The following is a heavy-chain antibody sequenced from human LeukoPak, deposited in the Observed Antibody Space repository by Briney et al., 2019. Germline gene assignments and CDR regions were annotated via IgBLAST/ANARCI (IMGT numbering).Heavy chain of an antibody. V-gene: IGHV4-59*01. D-gene: IGHD3-22*01. J-gene: IGHJ4*02. CDR3: ARVPYYHDSSGYYYAYFDY. CDR2: IYYSGST. CDR1: GGSISTYY. Sequence: SETLSLTCTVSGGSISTYYWNWIRQPPGKGLEWIGFIYYSGSTRYNTSLKSRVTISVDTSTNQFSLKLMSVTAADTAVYYCARVPYYHDSSGYYYAYFDYWGQGTLVTVSS.